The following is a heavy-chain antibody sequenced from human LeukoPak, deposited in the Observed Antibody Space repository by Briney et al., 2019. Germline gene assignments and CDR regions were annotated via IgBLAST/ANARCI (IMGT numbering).Heavy chain of an antibody. V-gene: IGHV1-69*04. CDR1: GGTFSSYA. CDR3: ARGRFGNIDY. Sequence: ASVKVSCKASGGTFSSYAISWVRPAPGQGLEWMGRIFPILGIANYAQKFQGRVTITADKSTSTAYMELSSLRSEDTAVYYCARGRFGNIDYWGQGTLVTVSS. D-gene: IGHD3-16*01. CDR2: IFPILGIA. J-gene: IGHJ4*02.